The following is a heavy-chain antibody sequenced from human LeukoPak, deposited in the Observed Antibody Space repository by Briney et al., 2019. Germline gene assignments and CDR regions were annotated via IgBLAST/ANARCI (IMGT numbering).Heavy chain of an antibody. Sequence: GGSLRLSCAASGFTFSSYYMTWVRQAPGKGLEWVATIKDDGSEDYYLDSVKGRFTISRDNSRNTLYLQMNSLRAEDTAVYYCAKDDRWLQFCCWGQGTLVTVSA. V-gene: IGHV3-7*03. CDR1: GFTFSSYY. D-gene: IGHD5-24*01. J-gene: IGHJ4*02. CDR2: IKDDGSED. CDR3: AKDDRWLQFCC.